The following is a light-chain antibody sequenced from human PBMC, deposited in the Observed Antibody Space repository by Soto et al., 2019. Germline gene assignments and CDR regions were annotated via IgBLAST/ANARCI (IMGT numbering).Light chain of an antibody. CDR2: AAS. Sequence: DIQMTQSPSTPSASVGDRVTITCRASQSISSWLAWYQQKPGKAPNLLIYAASILQSGVPSRFSGSGSGTDFTLTITYLQPEDFATYYCQQANSFPWTFGQGTKVDIK. CDR1: QSISSW. CDR3: QQANSFPWT. V-gene: IGKV1-12*01. J-gene: IGKJ1*01.